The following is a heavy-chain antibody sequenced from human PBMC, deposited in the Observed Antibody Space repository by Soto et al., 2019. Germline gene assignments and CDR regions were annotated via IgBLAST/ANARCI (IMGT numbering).Heavy chain of an antibody. D-gene: IGHD1-1*01. CDR2: IIPIFGTA. CDR3: ASAARATAYYYYYYGMDV. V-gene: IGHV1-69*01. CDR1: GGTFSSYA. Sequence: QVQLVQSGAEVKKPGSSVKVSCKASGGTFSSYAISWVRQAPGQGLEWMGGIIPIFGTANYAQKFQGRVRSTADASTRSAYIELSSLRSEETAVYDWASAARATAYYYYYYGMDVWGQGTTVTVSS. J-gene: IGHJ6*02.